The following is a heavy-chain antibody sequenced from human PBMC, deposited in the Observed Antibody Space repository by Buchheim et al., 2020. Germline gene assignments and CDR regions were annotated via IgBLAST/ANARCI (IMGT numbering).Heavy chain of an antibody. Sequence: QVQLVESGGGVVQPGRSLRLSCAASGFTFSSYGMHWVRQAPGKGLEWVAVISYDGSNKYYADSVKGRFTISSDNSKNTLYLQMNSLRAEDTAVYYCAKPLLRASTVTTPRTYWGQGTL. CDR1: GFTFSSYG. D-gene: IGHD4-17*01. CDR3: AKPLLRASTVTTPRTY. V-gene: IGHV3-30*18. J-gene: IGHJ4*02. CDR2: ISYDGSNK.